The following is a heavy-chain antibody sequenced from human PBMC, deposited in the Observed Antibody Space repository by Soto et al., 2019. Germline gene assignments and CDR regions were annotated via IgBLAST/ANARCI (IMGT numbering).Heavy chain of an antibody. D-gene: IGHD4-4*01. CDR3: AKDGEGGMTTVTRLSYYMDV. CDR1: GFTFSSYA. V-gene: IGHV3-23*01. CDR2: ISGSGGST. J-gene: IGHJ6*03. Sequence: GGSLRLSCAASGFTFSSYAMSWVRQAPGKGLEWVSAISGSGGSTYYADSMKGRFTISRDNSKNTLYLQMNSLRAEDTAVYYCAKDGEGGMTTVTRLSYYMDVWGKGTTVTVSS.